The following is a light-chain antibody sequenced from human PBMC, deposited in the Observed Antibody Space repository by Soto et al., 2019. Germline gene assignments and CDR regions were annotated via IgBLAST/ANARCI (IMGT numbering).Light chain of an antibody. V-gene: IGKV3-20*01. Sequence: EIVLTESPGTLSLFPGERAPLSCRASQSVSSSYLAWYQQKPGQAPRLLIYGASSRATGIPDRFSGSGSGTDFTLAISRLEPEDFAVYYCQQYGSSRFTFGPGTKVDIK. CDR2: GAS. J-gene: IGKJ3*01. CDR1: QSVSSSY. CDR3: QQYGSSRFT.